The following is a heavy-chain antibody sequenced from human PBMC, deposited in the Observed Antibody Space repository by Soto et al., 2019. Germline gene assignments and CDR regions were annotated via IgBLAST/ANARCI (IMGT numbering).Heavy chain of an antibody. D-gene: IGHD1-26*01. J-gene: IGHJ3*02. Sequence: SETLSLTCTVSAGSISSYYWSWIRQPPGKGLEWVGCIYYSGSTNYNPSLKSRVTISVDTSKNQFFLKLSSVTAADTAVYYCARRYGSAFDIWGQGTMVT. V-gene: IGHV4-59*08. CDR1: AGSISSYY. CDR3: ARRYGSAFDI. CDR2: IYYSGST.